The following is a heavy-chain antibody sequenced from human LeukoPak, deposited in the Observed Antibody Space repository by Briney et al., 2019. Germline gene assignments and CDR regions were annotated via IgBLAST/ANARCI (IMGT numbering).Heavy chain of an antibody. Sequence: SETLSLTCAVYGGSFSGYYWSWIRQPPGKGLEWIGEINHSGSTNYNPSLKSRVTISVDTSKNQFSLKLSSVTAADTAVYYCARVTYGDYVSDYYYYYMDVWGKGTTVTVSS. CDR3: ARVTYGDYVSDYYYYYMDV. V-gene: IGHV4-34*01. CDR2: INHSGST. J-gene: IGHJ6*03. CDR1: GGSFSGYY. D-gene: IGHD4-17*01.